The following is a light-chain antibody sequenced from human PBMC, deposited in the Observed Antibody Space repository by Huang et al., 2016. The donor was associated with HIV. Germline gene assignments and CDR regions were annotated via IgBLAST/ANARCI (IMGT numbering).Light chain of an antibody. J-gene: IGKJ2*01. CDR2: DAS. CDR3: QQRSNWRGYT. Sequence: EIVLTQSPATLSLSPVERATLACRASQSVSRYLAWYQQKPGQAPRLLIYDASTRATGIPGRFSGSGSGTDFTLTISSLEPEDFAVYYCQQRSNWRGYTFGQGTNLEIK. V-gene: IGKV3-11*01. CDR1: QSVSRY.